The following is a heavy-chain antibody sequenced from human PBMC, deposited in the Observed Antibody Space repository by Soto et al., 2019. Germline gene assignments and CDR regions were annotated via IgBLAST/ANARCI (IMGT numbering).Heavy chain of an antibody. CDR1: GGSISGYY. CDR2: IYSSGST. CDR3: ARAHTAPYYYYYMDV. Sequence: SETLSLTCTVSGGSISGYYWSWIRQPPGKGLEWVGYIYSSGSTNYNPSLKSRVTILVDTSKNQFSLKLSSVTAEDTAVYYCARAHTAPYYYYYMDVWGKGTTVTVSS. V-gene: IGHV4-59*01. J-gene: IGHJ6*03. D-gene: IGHD5-18*01.